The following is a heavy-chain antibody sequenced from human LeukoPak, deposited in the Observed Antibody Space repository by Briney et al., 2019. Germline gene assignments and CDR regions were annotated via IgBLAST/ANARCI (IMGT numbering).Heavy chain of an antibody. D-gene: IGHD3-10*01. CDR2: IKQDGSEE. V-gene: IGHV3-7*03. CDR3: AKVLNPWGSTVRGAFDY. J-gene: IGHJ4*02. Sequence: PGGSLRLSCAASGFTFSNYWMSWVRQAPGKGLEWVANIKQDGSEEYYVDSVKGRFTISRDNAKNSLYLQMNSLRAEDTALYYCAKVLNPWGSTVRGAFDYWGQGTLVTVSS. CDR1: GFTFSNYW.